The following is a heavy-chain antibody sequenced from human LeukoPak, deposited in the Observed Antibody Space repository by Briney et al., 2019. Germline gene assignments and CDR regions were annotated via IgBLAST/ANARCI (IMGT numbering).Heavy chain of an antibody. J-gene: IGHJ4*02. CDR2: ISVYSGNT. CDR3: ARDRSGEFGY. CDR1: GYTFTSYG. D-gene: IGHD4-17*01. V-gene: IGHV1-18*01. Sequence: ASVKVSCKASGYTFTSYGITWVRQAPGQGLEWMGWISVYSGNTNYAQKLQGRVTMTTDTSRSTAYMELSSLRSDDTAVYYCARDRSGEFGYWGQGTLVTVSS.